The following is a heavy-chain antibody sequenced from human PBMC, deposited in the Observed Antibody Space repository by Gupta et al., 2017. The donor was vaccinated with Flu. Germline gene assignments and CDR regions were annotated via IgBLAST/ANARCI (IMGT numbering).Heavy chain of an antibody. D-gene: IGHD3-10*01. CDR2: INPNSGGT. J-gene: IGHJ6*02. Sequence: QVQLVQSGAEVKKPGASVKVSCKASGYTFTGYYMHWVRQAPGQGLEWMGWINPNSGGTNYAQKFQGWVTMTRDTSISTAYMELSRLRSDDTAVYYCARETFSGSTHYYGMDVWGQGTTVTVSS. CDR1: GYTFTGYY. V-gene: IGHV1-2*04. CDR3: ARETFSGSTHYYGMDV.